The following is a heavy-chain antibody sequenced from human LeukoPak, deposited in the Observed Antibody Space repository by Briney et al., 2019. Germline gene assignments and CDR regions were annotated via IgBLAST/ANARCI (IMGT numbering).Heavy chain of an antibody. Sequence: VASVKVSCKASGGTFSSYAISWVRQAPGQGLEWMGWISAYNGNTNYAQKLQGRVTMTTDTSTSTAYMELRSLRSDDTAVYYCARDLVRRPSMEWLIHNDAFGIWGQGTMVTVSS. D-gene: IGHD3-3*01. CDR1: GGTFSSYA. V-gene: IGHV1-18*01. CDR3: ARDLVRRPSMEWLIHNDAFGI. J-gene: IGHJ3*02. CDR2: ISAYNGNT.